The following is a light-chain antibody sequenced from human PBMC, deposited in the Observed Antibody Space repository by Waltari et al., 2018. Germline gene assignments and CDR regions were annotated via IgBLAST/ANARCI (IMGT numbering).Light chain of an antibody. Sequence: QSALTQTASVSGSHGHSITIPCTGTMRDGGSYKYVSWYQQHPGKAPKLMIYDVSYRPSGVSNRFSGSKSGNTASLTISGLQAEDEADYYCSSYITTITLELFGGGTSLTVL. CDR3: SSYITTITLEL. V-gene: IGLV2-14*03. CDR1: MRDGGSYKY. J-gene: IGLJ2*01. CDR2: DVS.